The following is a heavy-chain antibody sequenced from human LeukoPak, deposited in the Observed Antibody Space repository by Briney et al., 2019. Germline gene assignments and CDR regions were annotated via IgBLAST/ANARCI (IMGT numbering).Heavy chain of an antibody. CDR3: ASRKQQLIPFDP. J-gene: IGHJ5*02. D-gene: IGHD6-13*01. CDR2: ISSSGSTI. Sequence: GGSLRLSCAASGFTFSDYYMSWIRQAPGKGLEWVSYISSSGSTIYHADSVKGRFTISRDNAKNSLYLQMDSLRAEDTAVYYCASRKQQLIPFDPWGQGTLVTVSS. CDR1: GFTFSDYY. V-gene: IGHV3-11*01.